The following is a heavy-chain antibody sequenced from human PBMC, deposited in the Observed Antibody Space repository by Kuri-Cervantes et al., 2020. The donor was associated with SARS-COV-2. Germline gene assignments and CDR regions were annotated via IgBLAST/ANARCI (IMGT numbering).Heavy chain of an antibody. CDR1: GFTFSSYA. V-gene: IGHV3-23*01. CDR3: AKVGTSIAVSGRFDY. CDR2: ISASGAST. J-gene: IGHJ4*02. D-gene: IGHD6-19*01. Sequence: GESLKISCAASGFTFSSYAMSWVRQAPGKGLEWVSVISASGASTYYADSVKGRFTISRDNSKNTLYLQMNSLRAEDTAVYYCAKVGTSIAVSGRFDYWGQGTRVTVSS.